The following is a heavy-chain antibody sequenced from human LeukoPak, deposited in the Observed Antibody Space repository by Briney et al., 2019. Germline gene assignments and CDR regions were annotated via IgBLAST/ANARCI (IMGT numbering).Heavy chain of an antibody. Sequence: PSETLSLTCTVSGGSISSYYWSWIRQPPGKGLEWIGYIYYSGSTNYNPSLKSRVTISVDTSKNQFSLKLSSVTAADTAVYYCARLPPSSSQKHSGFEIDYWGQGTLVTVSS. V-gene: IGHV4-59*01. D-gene: IGHD5-12*01. J-gene: IGHJ4*02. CDR3: ARLPPSSSQKHSGFEIDY. CDR2: IYYSGST. CDR1: GGSISSYY.